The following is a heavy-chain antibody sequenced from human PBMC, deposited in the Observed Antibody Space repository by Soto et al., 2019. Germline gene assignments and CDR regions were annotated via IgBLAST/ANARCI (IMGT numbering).Heavy chain of an antibody. CDR2: ISSSSSYT. V-gene: IGHV3-21*01. CDR1: GFSFNTYS. J-gene: IGHJ4*02. D-gene: IGHD2-2*01. Sequence: GSLRLSCAASGFSFNTYSMNWVRQAPGKGLEWVSAISSSSSYTYYADSLRGRFSISRDNARNSLYLQMNSLSAEDTAIYYCARDLGVVVVPPTFDYWGQGILVTASS. CDR3: ARDLGVVVVPPTFDY.